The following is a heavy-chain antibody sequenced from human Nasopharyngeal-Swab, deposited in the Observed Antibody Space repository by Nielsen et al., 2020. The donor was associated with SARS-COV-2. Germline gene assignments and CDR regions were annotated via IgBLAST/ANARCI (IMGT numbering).Heavy chain of an antibody. J-gene: IGHJ4*02. D-gene: IGHD2-21*01. CDR3: ARGLASWAIDF. Sequence: ASVKVSCKASGYTFTSYYMHWVRQAPGQGLEWMGRINPNSGGTNYAQKFQGRVTMTRDTSISTAYMELSSLRSDDTAVYYCARGLASWAIDFWGQGTLVTVSS. V-gene: IGHV1-2*06. CDR2: INPNSGGT. CDR1: GYTFTSYY.